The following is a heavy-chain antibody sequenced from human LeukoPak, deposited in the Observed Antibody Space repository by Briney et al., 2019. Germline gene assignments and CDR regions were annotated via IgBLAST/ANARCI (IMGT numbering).Heavy chain of an antibody. CDR2: TYYRSKWYN. CDR1: GDSVSSNSAA. Sequence: SQTLSLTCAISGDSVSSNSAAWNWIRQSPSRGLEWLGRTYYRSKWYNDYAVSVKSRIIINPDTSKNQFSLQLTSVTPEDTAVYYCARIPINGSNGFYRYFDYWGQGTLVTVSS. D-gene: IGHD6-19*01. J-gene: IGHJ4*02. CDR3: ARIPINGSNGFYRYFDY. V-gene: IGHV6-1*01.